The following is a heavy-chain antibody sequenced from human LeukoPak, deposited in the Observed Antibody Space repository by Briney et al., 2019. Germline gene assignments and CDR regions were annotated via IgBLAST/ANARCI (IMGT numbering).Heavy chain of an antibody. CDR1: GGSISSSSHY. D-gene: IGHD2-2*01. Sequence: SETLSLTCTVSGGSISSSSHYWGWIRQPPGKGLEWIGNIYYSGSTYYNPSLKSRVTLSVDTSKNQFSLKLTSVTAADTAVYYCARLPAYCSTTSCSFDSWGQGTLVAVSS. CDR2: IYYSGST. CDR3: ARLPAYCSTTSCSFDS. J-gene: IGHJ4*02. V-gene: IGHV4-39*01.